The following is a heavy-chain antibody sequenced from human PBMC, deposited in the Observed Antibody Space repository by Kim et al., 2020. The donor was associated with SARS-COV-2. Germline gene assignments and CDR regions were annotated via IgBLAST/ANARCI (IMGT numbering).Heavy chain of an antibody. J-gene: IGHJ6*03. CDR1: GYTFTSYV. D-gene: IGHD3-3*01. V-gene: IGHV1-18*01. CDR2: ISAYNGNT. CDR3: ARGRAAGYYDFWSGYPSYYSLDV. Sequence: ASVKVSCKASGYTFTSYVISWVRQAPGQGLEWMGWISAYNGNTNYAQKLHGRVTMTTDTSTSTAYMKLRSLRSDDTAVYYCARGRAAGYYDFWSGYPSYYSLDVWGKGTTVTVSS.